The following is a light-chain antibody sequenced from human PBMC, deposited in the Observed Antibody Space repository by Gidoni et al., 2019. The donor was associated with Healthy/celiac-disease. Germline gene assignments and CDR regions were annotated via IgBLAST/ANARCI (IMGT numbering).Light chain of an antibody. V-gene: IGKV4-1*01. J-gene: IGKJ3*01. CDR3: QQYYSTPLT. Sequence: DILITQSPVSLAVSLGERATINCKSSQSVLYSSNNKNYLAWYQQKPGQPPKLLIYWASTRESGVPDRFSGSGSGTDFTLTISSLQAEDVAVYYCQQYYSTPLTFGPGTKVDIK. CDR2: WAS. CDR1: QSVLYSSNNKNY.